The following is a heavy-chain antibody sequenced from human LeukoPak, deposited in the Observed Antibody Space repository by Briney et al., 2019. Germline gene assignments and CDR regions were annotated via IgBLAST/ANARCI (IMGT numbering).Heavy chain of an antibody. CDR3: ARDDYGGNHKH. Sequence: SETLSLTCSVSGYSISSGYYWGWIRPPPGKGLEWIGIIFHSGRVYYSPSLTSRVTISVDTSKNQFSLKVMSVTAADTAVYYCARDDYGGNHKHWGQGTLVTVSS. V-gene: IGHV4-38-2*02. D-gene: IGHD4-23*01. CDR1: GYSISSGYY. CDR2: IFHSGRV. J-gene: IGHJ1*01.